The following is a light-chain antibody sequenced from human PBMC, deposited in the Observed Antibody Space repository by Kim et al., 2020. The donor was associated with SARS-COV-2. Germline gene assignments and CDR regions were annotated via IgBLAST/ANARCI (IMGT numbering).Light chain of an antibody. Sequence: SYELTQPPSVSVSPGQTARITCSGDALPDQYAYWYQQKTGQAPVMVIYRDTERPSGIPGRFSGSSSGTTVTLTISGVQAEDEADYYCQSADSRGTYYVFGTGPKVTVL. J-gene: IGLJ1*01. CDR3: QSADSRGTYYV. V-gene: IGLV3-25*03. CDR2: RDT. CDR1: ALPDQY.